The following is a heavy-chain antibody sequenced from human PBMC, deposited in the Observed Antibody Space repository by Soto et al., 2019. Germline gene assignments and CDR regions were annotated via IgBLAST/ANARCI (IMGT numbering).Heavy chain of an antibody. J-gene: IGHJ6*02. CDR3: ARTVRVFYGLDV. CDR1: GFTFRNYD. CDR2: ISAAGDP. V-gene: IGHV3-13*05. Sequence: EVQLVESGGGLVQPGGSLRLSCEASGFTFRNYDMHWVRQGTAKGLEWVSGISAAGDPDYADSVEVRFTISRENAQNSFFLQMNSLRVGDTAVYYCARTVRVFYGLDVWGQGTTVIVSS.